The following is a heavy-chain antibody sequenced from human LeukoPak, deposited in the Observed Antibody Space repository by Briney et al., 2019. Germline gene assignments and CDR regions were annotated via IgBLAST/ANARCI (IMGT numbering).Heavy chain of an antibody. CDR2: INHSGST. D-gene: IGHD3-10*01. J-gene: IGHJ4*02. CDR3: AREEGITMVRGIRD. V-gene: IGHV4-34*01. Sequence: PSETLSLTCAVYGGSFSGYYWSWIRQPPGKGLEWIGEINHSGSTNYNPSLKSRVTISVDTSKNQFSLKLSSVTAADTAVYYCAREEGITMVRGIRDWGQGTLVTVSS. CDR1: GGSFSGYY.